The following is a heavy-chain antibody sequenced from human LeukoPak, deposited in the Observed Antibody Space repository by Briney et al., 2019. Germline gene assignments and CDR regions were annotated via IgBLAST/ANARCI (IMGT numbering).Heavy chain of an antibody. CDR2: LNTNTGKP. Sequence: ASVKVSSKAPGYTFTTYAMNCVRQAPGQGLERMGWLNTNTGKPQYAQGFTRRFVFSLDTSASTAYLQISSLTDEDTPLYYSAGDGGAMSQNFVFDDWGQGTLVTVSS. V-gene: IGHV7-4-1*02. J-gene: IGHJ4*02. CDR1: GYTFTTYA. D-gene: IGHD1-26*01. CDR3: AGDGGAMSQNFVFDD.